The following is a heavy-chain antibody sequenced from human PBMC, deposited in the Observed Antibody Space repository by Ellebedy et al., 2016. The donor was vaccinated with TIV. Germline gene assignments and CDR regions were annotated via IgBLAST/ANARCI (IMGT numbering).Heavy chain of an antibody. V-gene: IGHV3-53*01. CDR1: GFPVSSNY. CDR3: ASGEDYYFDY. D-gene: IGHD3-10*01. J-gene: IGHJ4*02. Sequence: PGGSLRLSCAASGFPVSSNYMSWVRQAPGEGLEWVSVIYSGGSTYYADSVQGRFTIFRDNSKNQLYLQMNSLRAEDTAVYYYASGEDYYFDYWGQGTLVTVSS. CDR2: IYSGGST.